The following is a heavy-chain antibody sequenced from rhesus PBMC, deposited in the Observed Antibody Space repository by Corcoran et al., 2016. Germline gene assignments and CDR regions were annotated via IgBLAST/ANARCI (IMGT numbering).Heavy chain of an antibody. CDR1: GYSLSSGYG. J-gene: IGHJ2*01. D-gene: IGHD5-12*01. CDR3: ARVDLNWYFDL. V-gene: IGHV4-127*01. CDR2: IYGGSGST. Sequence: QVQLQESGPGLVKPSETLSLTCAVSGYSLSSGYGWGWTRQPPGKGLEWIGQIYGGSGSTYYNPSLKSRVTVSKDTSNNQFSLNLSSVTAADTAVYYCARVDLNWYFDLWGPGTPITISS.